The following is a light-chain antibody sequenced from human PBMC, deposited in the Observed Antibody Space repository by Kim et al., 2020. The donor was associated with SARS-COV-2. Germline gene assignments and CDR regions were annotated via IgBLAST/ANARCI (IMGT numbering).Light chain of an antibody. CDR2: LNSDGSH. CDR3: QTWGTGINWV. V-gene: IGLV4-69*01. CDR1: SGHSSYA. Sequence: QPVLTQSPSASASLGASVKLTCTLSSGHSSYAIAWHQQQPEKGPRYLMKLNSDGSHSKGDGIPERFSGSSSGAERYLTISSLQSEDEADYYCQTWGTGINWVFGGGTQLTVL. J-gene: IGLJ3*02.